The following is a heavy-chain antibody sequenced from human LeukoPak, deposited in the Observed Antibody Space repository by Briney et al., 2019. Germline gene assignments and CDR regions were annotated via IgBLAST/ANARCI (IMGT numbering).Heavy chain of an antibody. CDR2: ISSSGGTI. Sequence: GGSLRLSCAASGFTFSDYHMSWIRQASGKGLGWVSYISSSGGTISYADSVKGRFTISRDNAKKSLYLQMNSLRAEDTPVYYCARGPVSSSGLFGYWGQGTLVTVSS. CDR3: ARGPVSSSGLFGY. D-gene: IGHD6-19*01. V-gene: IGHV3-11*01. J-gene: IGHJ4*02. CDR1: GFTFSDYH.